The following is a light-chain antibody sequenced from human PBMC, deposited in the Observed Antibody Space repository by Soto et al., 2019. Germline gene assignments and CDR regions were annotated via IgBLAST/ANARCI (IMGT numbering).Light chain of an antibody. CDR3: QQYLSWT. CDR1: QNIGRW. CDR2: EAS. J-gene: IGKJ1*01. Sequence: DIQMTQSPSSLSASVGDRVTITCRASQNIGRWLAWYQQKPGKAPKFLIYEASTLESGVPSRFSGSGAGTQFTRTISSLQADDFATYYCQQYLSWTFGQGTRGEVK. V-gene: IGKV1-5*01.